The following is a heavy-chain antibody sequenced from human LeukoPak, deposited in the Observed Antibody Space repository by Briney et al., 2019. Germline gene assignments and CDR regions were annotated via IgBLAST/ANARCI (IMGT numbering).Heavy chain of an antibody. CDR1: GGTFSSYA. CDR3: TRVRGTVTPLFDY. J-gene: IGHJ4*02. D-gene: IGHD4-17*01. Sequence: ASVNVSCKASGGTFSSYAIGWVRQAPGQGLEWMGRIIPILGIANYAHNFQGRVTITADKSTGTAYMELSSLRSEDTAVYYCTRVRGTVTPLFDYWGQGTLVTVSS. V-gene: IGHV1-69*04. CDR2: IIPILGIA.